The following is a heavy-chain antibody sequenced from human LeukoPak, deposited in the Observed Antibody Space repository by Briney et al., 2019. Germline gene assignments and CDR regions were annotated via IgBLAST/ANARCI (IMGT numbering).Heavy chain of an antibody. Sequence: GGSLRLSCAASGFTFSRYWMSWVRQAPGKGLEWVAEIKEDGSEKYYVDSAKGRFTFSRDNAKNSLYLQMNSLRAEDTAVYYCASWDLRWGRGTLVTVSS. J-gene: IGHJ4*02. D-gene: IGHD1-26*01. CDR1: GFTFSRYW. V-gene: IGHV3-7*01. CDR3: ASWDLR. CDR2: IKEDGSEK.